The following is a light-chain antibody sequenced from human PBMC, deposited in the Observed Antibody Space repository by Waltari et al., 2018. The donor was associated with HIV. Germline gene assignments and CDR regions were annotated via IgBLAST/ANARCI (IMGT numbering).Light chain of an antibody. CDR1: SSNIGSNI. Sequence: QSLLTQPPSASGTPGQRVTISCSGSSSNIGSNIVNWYQQFPGTAPKFLILSHNQRPQGVPDRFSGSKSGTSASLAISGLQSEDEADYYCATWDDSLSGWVFGGGTKLTVL. V-gene: IGLV1-44*01. CDR2: SHN. CDR3: ATWDDSLSGWV. J-gene: IGLJ3*02.